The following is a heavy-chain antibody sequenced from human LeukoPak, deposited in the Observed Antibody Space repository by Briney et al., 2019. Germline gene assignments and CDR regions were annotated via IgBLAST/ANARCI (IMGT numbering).Heavy chain of an antibody. Sequence: PSETLSLTCAVHGGFNGYHWSWIRQPPGKGLEWIGEINHSGSTNYNPSLKSRVTISVDTSKNQFSLKLSSVTAADTAVYYCARGRSCSSTSCYDRGYYFDYWGQGTLVTVSS. CDR2: INHSGST. D-gene: IGHD2-2*01. CDR3: ARGRSCSSTSCYDRGYYFDY. CDR1: GGFNGYH. J-gene: IGHJ4*02. V-gene: IGHV4-34*01.